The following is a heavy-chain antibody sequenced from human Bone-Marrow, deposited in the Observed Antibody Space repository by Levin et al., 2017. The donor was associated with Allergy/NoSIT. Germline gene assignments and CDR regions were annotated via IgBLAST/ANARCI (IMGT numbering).Heavy chain of an antibody. D-gene: IGHD5-12*01. CDR2: IRSKTYGGTT. CDR3: TRGESGFTGYDDY. J-gene: IGHJ4*02. V-gene: IGHV3-49*04. Sequence: GGSLRLSCTTSGFAFGDYAMSWVRQAPGKGLEWVGFIRSKTYGGTTEYAASVKGRFTISRDDSKNIAYLQLISLKTQDTAVYYCTRGESGFTGYDDYWGQGTLVTVSS. CDR1: GFAFGDYA.